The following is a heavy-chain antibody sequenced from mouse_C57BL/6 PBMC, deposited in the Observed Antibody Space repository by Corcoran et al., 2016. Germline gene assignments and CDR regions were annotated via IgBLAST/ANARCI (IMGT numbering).Heavy chain of an antibody. CDR3: ASPLVGCY. CDR1: GYTFTSSG. Sequence: QVQLQPSGAELARPGASVKLSCKASGYTFTSSGISWVKQRTGQGLEWIGEIYPRSGNTYYNEKFRGKATLTADKSSSTAYMELRSLTSEDSAVYFCASPLVGCYWGQGTTLTVSS. CDR2: IYPRSGNT. J-gene: IGHJ2*01. V-gene: IGHV1-81*01. D-gene: IGHD3-3*01.